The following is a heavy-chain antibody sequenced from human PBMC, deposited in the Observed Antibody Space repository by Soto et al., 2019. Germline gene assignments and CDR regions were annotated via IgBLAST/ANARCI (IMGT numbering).Heavy chain of an antibody. V-gene: IGHV4-31*03. CDR1: GGSISSANYY. CDR2: IYSSGST. Sequence: PSETLSLTCTVSGGSISSANYYWSWIRQNPRKGLEWIGYIYSSGSTYYNPSLKSRLTISLDTSKNQFSLRLSSVTAADTAVYYCARGTPFHYWGQGTLVTVSS. CDR3: ARGTPFHY. J-gene: IGHJ4*02.